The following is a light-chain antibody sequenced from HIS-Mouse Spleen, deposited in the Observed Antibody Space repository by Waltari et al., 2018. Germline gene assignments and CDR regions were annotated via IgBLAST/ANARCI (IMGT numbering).Light chain of an antibody. CDR3: YSTDSSGNHRV. Sequence: SYELTQPPSVSVSPGQTARITCSRDALPQKYTYWYQQKSGQAPVLVIYEDSKRPSGIPERFSGSSSGTMATLTISGAQVEDEADYYCYSTDSSGNHRVFGGGTKLTVL. V-gene: IGLV3-10*01. CDR1: ALPQKY. CDR2: EDS. J-gene: IGLJ2*01.